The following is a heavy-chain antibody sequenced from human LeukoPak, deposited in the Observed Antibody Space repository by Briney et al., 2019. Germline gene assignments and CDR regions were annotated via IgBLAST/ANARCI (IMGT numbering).Heavy chain of an antibody. V-gene: IGHV1-69*05. Sequence: SAKVSCKASGGTFSSYAISCVRQAPGQGLEWMGGIIPIFGTANYAQKFQGRVTITTDESTSTAYMELSSLRSEDTAVYYCARSLERPKRHNHYYYYMDVWGKGTTVTVSS. D-gene: IGHD1-1*01. CDR2: IIPIFGTA. CDR1: GGTFSSYA. J-gene: IGHJ6*03. CDR3: ARSLERPKRHNHYYYYMDV.